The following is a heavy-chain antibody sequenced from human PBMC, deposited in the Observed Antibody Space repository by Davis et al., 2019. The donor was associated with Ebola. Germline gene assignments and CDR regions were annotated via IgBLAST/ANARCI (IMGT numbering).Heavy chain of an antibody. J-gene: IGHJ3*02. D-gene: IGHD2-15*01. CDR1: GFTFSSYG. CDR2: IWYDGSNK. CDR3: ASCSGGSCYDAFDI. V-gene: IGHV3-33*01. Sequence: GESLKISCAASGFTFSSYGMHWVRQAPGKGLEWVAVIWYDGSNKYYADSVKGRFTISRDNSKNTLYLQMNSLRAEDTAVYYCASCSGGSCYDAFDIWGQGTMVTVSS.